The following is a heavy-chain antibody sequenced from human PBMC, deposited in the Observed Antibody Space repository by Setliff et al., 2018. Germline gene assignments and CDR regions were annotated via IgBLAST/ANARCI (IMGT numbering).Heavy chain of an antibody. J-gene: IGHJ4*02. Sequence: PSETLSLTCTVSGGSISSSSYYWGWIRQPAGKGLEWIGRIYTSGSTYYNPSLKSRVTTLADTSKNHFSLKLSSVTAADTAVYYCARQTGEQLVDYWGQGTLVTVSS. D-gene: IGHD6-6*01. CDR2: IYTSGST. CDR1: GGSISSSSYY. CDR3: ARQTGEQLVDY. V-gene: IGHV4-61*02.